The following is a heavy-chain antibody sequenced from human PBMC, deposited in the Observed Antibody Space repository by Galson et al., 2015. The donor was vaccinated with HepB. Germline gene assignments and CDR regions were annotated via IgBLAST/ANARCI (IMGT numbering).Heavy chain of an antibody. CDR2: INAGNGNT. D-gene: IGHD3-9*01. V-gene: IGHV1-3*01. Sequence: SVKVSCKASGYTFTSYAMHWVRQAPGQRLEWMGWINAGNGNTKYPQKFQGRVTITRDTSASTAYMELSSLRSEDTAVYYCARDRGSDYDILTGRAIHYGMDVWGQGTTVTVSS. J-gene: IGHJ6*02. CDR3: ARDRGSDYDILTGRAIHYGMDV. CDR1: GYTFTSYA.